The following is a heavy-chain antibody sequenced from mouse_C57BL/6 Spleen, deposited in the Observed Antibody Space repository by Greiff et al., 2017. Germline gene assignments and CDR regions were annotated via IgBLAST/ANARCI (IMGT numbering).Heavy chain of an antibody. D-gene: IGHD2-10*02. V-gene: IGHV1-78*01. CDR1: GYTFTDHT. Sequence: QVQLQQSDAELVKPGASVKISCKVSGYTFTDHTIHWMKQRPEQGLEWIGYIYPRDGSTNYNEQFKSKATLTVDKASSTAYMQLSSLTSEDSAVYYCAKYGNYTYWYFDVWGTGTTVTVSS. CDR3: AKYGNYTYWYFDV. CDR2: IYPRDGST. J-gene: IGHJ1*03.